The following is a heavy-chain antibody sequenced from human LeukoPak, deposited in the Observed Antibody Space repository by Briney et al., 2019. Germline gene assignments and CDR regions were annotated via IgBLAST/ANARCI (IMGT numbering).Heavy chain of an antibody. Sequence: PGGSLRLSCAASGFTFSSYGMHWVRQAPGKGLEWVALIWYDGNNKCYADSVRGRFSVSRDNSMNTLYLQMNSLRAEDTAVYYCAKGVDYSSSSHFDYWGQGTLVTVSS. CDR2: IWYDGNNK. CDR1: GFTFSSYG. V-gene: IGHV3-33*06. D-gene: IGHD6-6*01. CDR3: AKGVDYSSSSHFDY. J-gene: IGHJ4*02.